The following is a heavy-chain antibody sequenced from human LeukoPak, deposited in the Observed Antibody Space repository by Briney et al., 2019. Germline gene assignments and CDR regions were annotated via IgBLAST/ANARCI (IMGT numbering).Heavy chain of an antibody. V-gene: IGHV4-59*01. CDR3: ARGRRDGYNKIMPFDY. Sequence: RSSETLSLTCTVSGGSISNYYWSWIRQPPGKGLEWIGYIFYSGSTSYNPSLKSRVTISVDTSKNQFSLKLTSVTAADTAVYYCARGRRDGYNKIMPFDYWGQGTLVTVSS. J-gene: IGHJ4*02. D-gene: IGHD5-24*01. CDR1: GGSISNYY. CDR2: IFYSGST.